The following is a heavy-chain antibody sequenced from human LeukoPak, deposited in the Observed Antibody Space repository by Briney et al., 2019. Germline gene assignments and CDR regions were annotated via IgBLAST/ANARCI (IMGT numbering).Heavy chain of an antibody. Sequence: GASVKVSCKASGYTFTSYGISWVRQAPGQGLEWMGRIIPIFGTANYAQKFQGRVTITTDESTSTAYMELSSLRSEDTAVYYCASGSYVRYFDYWGQGTLVTVPS. CDR1: GYTFTSYG. D-gene: IGHD1-26*01. J-gene: IGHJ4*02. CDR3: ASGSYVRYFDY. CDR2: IIPIFGTA. V-gene: IGHV1-69*05.